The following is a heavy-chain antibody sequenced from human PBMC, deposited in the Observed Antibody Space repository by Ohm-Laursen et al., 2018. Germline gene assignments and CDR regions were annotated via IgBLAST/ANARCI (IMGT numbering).Heavy chain of an antibody. D-gene: IGHD6-19*01. CDR2: ISGSGGST. CDR3: AKDDVSSGRYEPGLDY. Sequence: GSLRLSCAASGFTFSSYATSWVRQAPGKGLEWVSAISGSGGSTYYADSVKGRFTISRDNSKNTLYLQMNSLRAEDTAVYYCAKDDVSSGRYEPGLDYWGQGTLVTVSS. CDR1: GFTFSSYA. V-gene: IGHV3-23*01. J-gene: IGHJ4*02.